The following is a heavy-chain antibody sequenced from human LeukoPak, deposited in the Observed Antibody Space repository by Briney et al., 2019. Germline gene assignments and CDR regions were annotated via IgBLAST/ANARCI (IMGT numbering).Heavy chain of an antibody. V-gene: IGHV1-46*01. CDR1: GYTFTSYY. Sequence: ASVKVSCKASGYTFTSYYMHWVRQAPGQGLEWMGIINPSGGSTSYAQKFQGRVTMTRDTSTSTVYMELSSLRSEDAAVYYCARDPLSSGYDGSRLDDAFDIWGQGTMVTVSS. CDR2: INPSGGST. J-gene: IGHJ3*02. CDR3: ARDPLSSGYDGSRLDDAFDI. D-gene: IGHD5-12*01.